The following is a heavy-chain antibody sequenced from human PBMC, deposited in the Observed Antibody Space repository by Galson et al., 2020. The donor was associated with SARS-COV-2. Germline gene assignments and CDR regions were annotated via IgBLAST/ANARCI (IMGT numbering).Heavy chain of an antibody. D-gene: IGHD3-22*01. CDR3: AKEAYYYDSSGYDY. CDR1: GFTFSSYG. Sequence: GQSLKISCAASGFTFSSYGIHWVRQAPGKGLEWVAVIWYDGSNKYYADSVKGRFTISRDNSKNTLYLQMNSLRAEDTAVYYCAKEAYYYDSSGYDYWGQGTLVTVSS. V-gene: IGHV3-33*06. CDR2: IWYDGSNK. J-gene: IGHJ4*02.